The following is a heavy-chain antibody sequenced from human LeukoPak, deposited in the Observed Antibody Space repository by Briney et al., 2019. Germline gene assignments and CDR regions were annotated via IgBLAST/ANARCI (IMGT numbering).Heavy chain of an antibody. CDR2: IKPNSGGT. V-gene: IGHV1-2*02. D-gene: IGHD5-18*01. CDR3: ARDLTAMVTPPFDY. J-gene: IGHJ4*02. Sequence: AASVKVSCKASGYSFADYYMHWVRQAPGQGLEWMGWIKPNSGGTRSAQKFQGRVTMTRDTSISTAYMELSRLRSDDTAVYYCARDLTAMVTPPFDYWGQGTLVTVSS. CDR1: GYSFADYY.